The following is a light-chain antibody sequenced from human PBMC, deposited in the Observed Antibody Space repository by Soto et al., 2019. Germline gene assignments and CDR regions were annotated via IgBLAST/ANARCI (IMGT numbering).Light chain of an antibody. CDR1: STNIGSNY. Sequence: QSVLTQPPSASGTPGQRVTISCSGSSTNIGSNYVYWYQQLPGTAPKLLIYRNNQRPSWVLDRCSGSTSGASAALVISGLRSEEEADYYCAAWDESMSGYVFGTGTKLTVL. CDR3: AAWDESMSGYV. J-gene: IGLJ1*01. V-gene: IGLV1-47*01. CDR2: RNN.